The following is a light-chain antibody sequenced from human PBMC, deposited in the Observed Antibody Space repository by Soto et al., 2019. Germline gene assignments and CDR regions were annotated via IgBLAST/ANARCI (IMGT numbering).Light chain of an antibody. Sequence: EIVLPQSPVTLPLSQGERATLSCRASQSVSSSYLAWYQQKPGQAPRLLIYGASTRATGIPDRFSGSGSGTDFTLTISRLEPEDFAVYYCQQYGTSLPFGQGTRLEIK. V-gene: IGKV3-20*01. J-gene: IGKJ5*01. CDR1: QSVSSSY. CDR3: QQYGTSLP. CDR2: GAS.